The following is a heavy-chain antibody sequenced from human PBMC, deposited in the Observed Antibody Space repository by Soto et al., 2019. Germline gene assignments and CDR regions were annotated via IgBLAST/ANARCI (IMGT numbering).Heavy chain of an antibody. D-gene: IGHD3-10*01. CDR2: ISPYNGDR. CDR1: GYTFKTYG. CDR3: ATSRSYDSHRPSDY. Sequence: ASVKVSCKSSGYTFKTYGISWVRQAPGQGLEWMGWISPYNGDRRLSEKMQGRLTMTTDTSTSTGYTELRSLTADDTAVYYCATSRSYDSHRPSDYWGQG. J-gene: IGHJ4*02. V-gene: IGHV1-18*04.